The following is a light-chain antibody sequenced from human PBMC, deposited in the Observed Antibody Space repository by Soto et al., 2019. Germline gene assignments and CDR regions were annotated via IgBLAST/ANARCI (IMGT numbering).Light chain of an antibody. CDR1: QSISSY. Sequence: DIQMTQSPSSLSASVGDRVTITCRASQSISSYLNWYQQKPGKAPKLLIYAASSLQSGVPSRFSVSGSGTDFTLTISSLQPEDFATYYCQQSYSTPPLTFGGGTTVEIK. CDR3: QQSYSTPPLT. J-gene: IGKJ4*01. CDR2: AAS. V-gene: IGKV1-39*01.